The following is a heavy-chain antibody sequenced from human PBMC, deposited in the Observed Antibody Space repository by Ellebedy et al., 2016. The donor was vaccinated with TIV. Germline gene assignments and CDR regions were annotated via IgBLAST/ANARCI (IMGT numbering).Heavy chain of an antibody. D-gene: IGHD3-9*01. CDR2: IYYSGST. Sequence: SETLSLTCTVSGGSISSSSYYWGWIRQPPGKGLEWIGSIYYSGSTYYNPSLKSRVAISVDTSKNQFSLKMSSVTAADTAVYYCARVGGDLAGFRSYDYWGQGTLVTVSS. V-gene: IGHV4-39*07. CDR3: ARVGGDLAGFRSYDY. CDR1: GGSISSSSYY. J-gene: IGHJ4*02.